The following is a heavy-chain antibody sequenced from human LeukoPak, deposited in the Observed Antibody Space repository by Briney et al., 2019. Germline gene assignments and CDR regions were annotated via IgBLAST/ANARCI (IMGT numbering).Heavy chain of an antibody. V-gene: IGHV4-34*01. Sequence: PSETLSFTCAVYGGSFSGYYWSWIRQPPGKGLEWIGEINHSGSTNYNPSLKSRVTISVDRSKNQFSLKLSSVTAADTAVYYCARVVGYCSGGSCSPNFDYWGQGTLVTVSS. J-gene: IGHJ4*02. CDR3: ARVVGYCSGGSCSPNFDY. D-gene: IGHD2-15*01. CDR2: INHSGST. CDR1: GGSFSGYY.